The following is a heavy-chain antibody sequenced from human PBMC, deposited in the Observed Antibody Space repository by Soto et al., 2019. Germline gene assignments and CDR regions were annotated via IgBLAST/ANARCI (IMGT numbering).Heavy chain of an antibody. CDR2: IIPISGTA. D-gene: IGHD2-2*01. Sequence: QVQLVQSGAEVQKPGSSVKVSCKASGGTFSSYAISWVRQAPGQGLEWMGGIIPISGTANYAQKFQGRVTITADESTSTAYMEMSSLRSEDTAVYYCARSQGSSTSLEIYYYYYYGMDVWGQGTMVTVSS. V-gene: IGHV1-69*01. J-gene: IGHJ6*02. CDR1: GGTFSSYA. CDR3: ARSQGSSTSLEIYYYYYYGMDV.